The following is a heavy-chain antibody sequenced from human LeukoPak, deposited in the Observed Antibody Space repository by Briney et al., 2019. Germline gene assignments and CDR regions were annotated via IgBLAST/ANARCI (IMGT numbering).Heavy chain of an antibody. CDR1: GYSISTGSY. D-gene: IGHD3-22*01. J-gene: IGHJ6*03. CDR3: ARERYYYDSSGYYYYYYMDV. CDR2: IQYRGDS. V-gene: IGHV4-38-2*02. Sequence: PSETLSLTCTVSGYSISTGSYWGWIRQPPGKGLEWIGNIQYRGDSYYNPSLKSRVTISVDTSKNQFSLKLSSVTAADTAVYYCARERYYYDSSGYYYYYYMDVWGKGTTVTISS.